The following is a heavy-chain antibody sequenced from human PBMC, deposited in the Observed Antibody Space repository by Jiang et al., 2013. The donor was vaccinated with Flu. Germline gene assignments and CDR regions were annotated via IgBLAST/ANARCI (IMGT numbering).Heavy chain of an antibody. D-gene: IGHD6-13*01. J-gene: IGHJ6*01. Sequence: GPGLVKPSQTLSLTCTVSGGSISSGSYYWSWIRQPAGKGLEWIGRIYTSGSTNYNPSLKSRVTISVDTSKNQFSLKLSSVTAADTAVYYCARERXSSSWQRYYYYGMDV. CDR1: GGSISSGSYY. V-gene: IGHV4-61*02. CDR3: ARERXSSSWQRYYYYGMDV. CDR2: IYTSGST.